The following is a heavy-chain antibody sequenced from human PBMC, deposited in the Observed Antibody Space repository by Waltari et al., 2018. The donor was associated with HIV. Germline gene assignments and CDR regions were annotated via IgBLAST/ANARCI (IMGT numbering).Heavy chain of an antibody. CDR2: TYHKSKWST. D-gene: IGHD3-3*01. V-gene: IGHV6-1*01. J-gene: IGHJ4*01. CDR3: ARDSFGLDF. CDR1: GDSVSSDSAT. Sequence: QVYLEQSGPGLVQPSQTIRLTCVISGDSVSSDSATWNWIRQSPSRGLEWLGRTYHKSKWSTVFAEFVRGRIDITADTENNHYSLYLSAVTYDDTAVYFCARDSFGLDFWGQGTQVIVSS.